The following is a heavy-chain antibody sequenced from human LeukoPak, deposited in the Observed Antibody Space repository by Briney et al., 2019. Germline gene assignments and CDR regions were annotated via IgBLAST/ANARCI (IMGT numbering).Heavy chain of an antibody. CDR1: GYTFTSYY. Sequence: ASVKVSCKASGYTFTSYYMHWVRQAPGQGLEWMGIINPSGGSTSYAQKFQGRVTMTRDTSTSTVYMELSSLRSEDTAVYYCARLGYSSGWYVYYFDYWGQGILVTVSS. D-gene: IGHD6-19*01. CDR3: ARLGYSSGWYVYYFDY. J-gene: IGHJ4*02. V-gene: IGHV1-46*01. CDR2: INPSGGST.